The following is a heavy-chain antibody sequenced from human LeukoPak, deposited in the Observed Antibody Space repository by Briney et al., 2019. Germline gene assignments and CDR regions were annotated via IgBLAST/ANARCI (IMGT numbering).Heavy chain of an antibody. J-gene: IGHJ2*01. CDR3: TRVNWYFDL. CDR2: IYNSGTA. V-gene: IGHV4-30-4*08. CDR1: GVSISSTDYY. Sequence: SETLSLTCTVSGVSISSTDYYWGWVRQPPGKGLEWIGYIYNSGTAYYNPSLKSRVIVSVDTSKNQFSLKLTSVTAADTAVYYCTRVNWYFDLWGRGTLVTVSS.